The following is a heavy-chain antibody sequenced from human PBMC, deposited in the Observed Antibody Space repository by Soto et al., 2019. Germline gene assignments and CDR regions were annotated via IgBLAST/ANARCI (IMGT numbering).Heavy chain of an antibody. D-gene: IGHD6-6*01. CDR1: GYTFTSYY. CDR3: ARDQGSSSSWSPDAFDI. V-gene: IGHV1-46*01. Sequence: GASVKVSCKASGYTFTSYYMHWVRQAPGQGLEWMGIINPSGGSTSYAQKFQGRVTMTRDTSTSTVYMELSSLRSEDTAVYYCARDQGSSSSWSPDAFDIWGQGTMVTVSS. CDR2: INPSGGST. J-gene: IGHJ3*02.